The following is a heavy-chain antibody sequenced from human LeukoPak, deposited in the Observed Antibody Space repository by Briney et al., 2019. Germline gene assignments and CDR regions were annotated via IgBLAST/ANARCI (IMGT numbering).Heavy chain of an antibody. Sequence: ASVKVSCKASGYTFTGYYMHWVRQAPGQGLEWMGWINPNSGGTNYAQKFQGRVTMTRDTSISTAYMELSRLRSDDTAVYYCARVTGYSYGLHDYWGQGTLVTVSS. CDR3: ARVTGYSYGLHDY. V-gene: IGHV1-2*02. CDR1: GYTFTGYY. J-gene: IGHJ4*02. D-gene: IGHD5-18*01. CDR2: INPNSGGT.